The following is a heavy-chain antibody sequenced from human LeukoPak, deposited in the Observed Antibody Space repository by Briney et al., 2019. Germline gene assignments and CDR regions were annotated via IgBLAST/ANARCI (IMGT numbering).Heavy chain of an antibody. Sequence: GGSLRLSCATSGFTFSYYVFHWVRQAPGKGLDWVAAISRDGTAYYADSVKGRFTVSRDTSEDTVFLQMVSLGLEDTAVYYCARGNYYDSRGFSVTEHWGRGTLVTVSS. J-gene: IGHJ4*02. D-gene: IGHD3-22*01. V-gene: IGHV3-30*04. CDR2: ISRDGTA. CDR3: ARGNYYDSRGFSVTEH. CDR1: GFTFSYYV.